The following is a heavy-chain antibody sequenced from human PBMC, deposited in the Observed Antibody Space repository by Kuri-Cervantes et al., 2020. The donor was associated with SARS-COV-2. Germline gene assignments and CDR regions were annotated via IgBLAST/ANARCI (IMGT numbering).Heavy chain of an antibody. CDR3: ARTPTMVRGVIRRPHNWFDP. CDR1: GYTFASYA. J-gene: IGHJ5*02. CDR2: ISTYNGDT. Sequence: ASLKVSCKASGYTFASYAISWVRQAPGQGLEWMGWISTYNGDTNYAQKFQGRVTMTRNTSISTAYMELSSLRSEDTAVYYCARTPTMVRGVIRRPHNWFDPWGQGTLVTVSS. V-gene: IGHV1-18*04. D-gene: IGHD3-10*01.